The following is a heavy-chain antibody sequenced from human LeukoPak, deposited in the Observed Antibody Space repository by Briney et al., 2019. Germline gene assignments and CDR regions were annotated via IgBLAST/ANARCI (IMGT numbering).Heavy chain of an antibody. CDR3: ARDKGSCSSTSCSPNYYMDV. Sequence: SETLSLTCTVSGGSISSSYWSCIRQPAGKGLEWIGRIYAIGSTNYNPSLKSRVTMSVDTSKNQFSLKLSSVTAADTAVYYCARDKGSCSSTSCSPNYYMDVWGKGTTVTVSS. J-gene: IGHJ6*03. CDR1: GGSISSSY. V-gene: IGHV4-4*07. D-gene: IGHD2-2*01. CDR2: IYAIGST.